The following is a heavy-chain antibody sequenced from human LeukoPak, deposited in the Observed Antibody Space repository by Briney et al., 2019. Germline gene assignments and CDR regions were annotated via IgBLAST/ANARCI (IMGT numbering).Heavy chain of an antibody. CDR3: ARGLRDSSAWFDP. D-gene: IGHD6-19*01. CDR2: IYYSGST. Sequence: PSETLSLTCTVSGVSISSYYWSWIRQPPGKGLEWIGYIYYSGSTNYNPSLKSRVTISVDTSKNQFSLKLSSVTAADTAVYYCARGLRDSSAWFDPWGQGTLVTVSS. CDR1: GVSISSYY. V-gene: IGHV4-59*01. J-gene: IGHJ5*02.